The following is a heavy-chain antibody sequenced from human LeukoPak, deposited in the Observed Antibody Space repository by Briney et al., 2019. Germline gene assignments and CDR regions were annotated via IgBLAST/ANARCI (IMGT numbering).Heavy chain of an antibody. Sequence: GGSLRLSCAASGFAFRKYSMHWVRQAPGKGLEYVSGISRDGGTADYANSVKGRFTISRDNSKNTLYLQMGSLRAEDMAVYYCAREDRARDAFDIWGQGTMVTVSS. CDR3: AREDRARDAFDI. CDR1: GFAFRKYS. CDR2: ISRDGGTA. J-gene: IGHJ3*02. V-gene: IGHV3-64*01. D-gene: IGHD3-22*01.